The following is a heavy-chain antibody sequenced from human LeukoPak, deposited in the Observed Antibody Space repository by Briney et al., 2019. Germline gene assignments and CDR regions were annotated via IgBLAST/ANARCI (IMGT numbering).Heavy chain of an antibody. J-gene: IGHJ5*02. V-gene: IGHV1-24*01. D-gene: IGHD6-13*01. CDR3: ATYHSSSWYGPSGWFDP. CDR1: GYTLTELS. CDR2: FDPEDGET. Sequence: GASVKVPCKVSGYTLTELSMHWVRQAPGKGLEWMGGFDPEDGETIYAQKFQGRVTMTEDTSTDTAYMELSSLRSEDTAVYYCATYHSSSWYGPSGWFDPWGQGTLVTVSS.